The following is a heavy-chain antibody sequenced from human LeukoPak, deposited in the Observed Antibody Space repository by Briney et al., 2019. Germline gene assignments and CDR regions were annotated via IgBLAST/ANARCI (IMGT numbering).Heavy chain of an antibody. CDR3: ARSWKVGVAVAGVYFDY. Sequence: PSETLSLTCTVSGGSISNSGYSWDWIRQPPGEGLEWIGTIHYSGSTYQNPSLTSRVTISVDTSKNQFSLTLRSVTAADTAVYYCARSWKVGVAVAGVYFDYWGQGTLVTVSS. V-gene: IGHV4-39*01. J-gene: IGHJ4*02. CDR1: GGSISNSGYS. CDR2: IHYSGST. D-gene: IGHD6-19*01.